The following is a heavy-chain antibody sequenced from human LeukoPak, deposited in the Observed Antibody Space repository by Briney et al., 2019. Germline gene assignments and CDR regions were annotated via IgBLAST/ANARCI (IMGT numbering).Heavy chain of an antibody. CDR2: FSYSGST. V-gene: IGHV4-59*01. J-gene: IGHJ5*02. D-gene: IGHD2/OR15-2a*01. CDR1: GGSIRSY. CDR3: ARLSWPGRGSRFDP. Sequence: SETLSLTCTVSGGSIRSYWSWIRQPPGKGLEWIGYFSYSGSTDYHPSLKSRVTISIDTSKNQFSLKLSSVTAADTAVYYCARLSWPGRGSRFDPWGQGTLVTVSS.